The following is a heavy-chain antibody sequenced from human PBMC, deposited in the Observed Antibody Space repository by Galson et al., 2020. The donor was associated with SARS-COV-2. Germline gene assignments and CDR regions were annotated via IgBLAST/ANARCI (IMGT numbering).Heavy chain of an antibody. CDR1: GFTFDDYA. CDR2: ISWNSGSI. V-gene: IGHV3-9*01. CDR3: AKLVSGYDLFDY. D-gene: IGHD5-12*01. Sequence: GGSLRLSCAASGFTFDDYAMHWVRQAPGKGLEWVSGISWNSGSIGYADSVKGRFTISRDNAKNSLYLQMNSLRAEDTALYYCAKLVSGYDLFDYWGRGTLVTVSS. J-gene: IGHJ4*02.